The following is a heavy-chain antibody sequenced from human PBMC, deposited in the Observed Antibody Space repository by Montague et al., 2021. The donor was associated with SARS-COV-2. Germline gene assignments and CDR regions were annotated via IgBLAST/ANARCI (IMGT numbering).Heavy chain of an antibody. J-gene: IGHJ4*02. CDR2: ISYDGSNK. CDR1: GFTFSSYA. V-gene: IGHV3-30-3*01. CDR3: AREPSGYDILTGYYNSGYFDY. D-gene: IGHD3-9*01. Sequence: SLRLSCAASGFTFSSYAMHWVRQAPGKGLEWVAVISYDGSNKYYADSXKGRFTISRDNSKNTLYLQMNSLRAEDTAVYYCAREPSGYDILTGYYNSGYFDYWGQGTLVTVSS.